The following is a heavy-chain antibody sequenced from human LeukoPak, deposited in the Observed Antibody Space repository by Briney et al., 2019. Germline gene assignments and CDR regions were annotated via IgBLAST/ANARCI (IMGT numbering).Heavy chain of an antibody. CDR2: ISRGRSTI. CDR3: ARENIVVVTVIRNAFDI. Sequence: GGSLRLSCAASGFTFSIYSMNWVRQAPGKGRECVSYISRGRSTIYYADSEKDRSPLSRDNAKNSLCLQMNSVGDEDTAVYYCARENIVVVTVIRNAFDIWGQGKTVTVSS. CDR1: GFTFSIYS. V-gene: IGHV3-48*02. J-gene: IGHJ3*02. D-gene: IGHD2-21*02.